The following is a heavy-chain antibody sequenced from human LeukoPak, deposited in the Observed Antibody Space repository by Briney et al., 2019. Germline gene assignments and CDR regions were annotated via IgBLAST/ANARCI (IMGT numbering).Heavy chain of an antibody. J-gene: IGHJ4*02. CDR3: ARALYYDFWFDY. D-gene: IGHD3-3*01. CDR1: GYTFSSYE. CDR2: ISSSGSTI. Sequence: PGGSLRLSCAASGYTFSSYEMNWVRQAPGEGLEWVSYISSSGSTIYYADSVKGRFTISRDNAKNSLYLQMNSLRAEDTAVYYCARALYYDFWFDYWGQETLVTVSS. V-gene: IGHV3-48*03.